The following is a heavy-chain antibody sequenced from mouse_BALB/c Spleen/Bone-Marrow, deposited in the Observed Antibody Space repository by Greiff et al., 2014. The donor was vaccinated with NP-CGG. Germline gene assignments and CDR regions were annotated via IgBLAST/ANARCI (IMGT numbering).Heavy chain of an antibody. CDR3: ARLDYGNYEGGAMDY. D-gene: IGHD2-1*01. Sequence: EVKLVESGGGLVKPGGSLKLSCAASGFAFSSYDMSWVRQTPEKRLEWVAYISSGGSSTYYPDTVKGRFTISRDNAKNTLYLQMSSLKSEDTAMYYCARLDYGNYEGGAMDYWGQGTSVTVSS. V-gene: IGHV5-12-1*01. CDR1: GFAFSSYD. J-gene: IGHJ4*01. CDR2: ISSGGSST.